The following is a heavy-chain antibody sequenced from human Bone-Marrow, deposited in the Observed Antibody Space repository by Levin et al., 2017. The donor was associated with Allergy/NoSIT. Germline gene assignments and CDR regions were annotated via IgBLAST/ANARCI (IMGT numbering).Heavy chain of an antibody. Sequence: ASVKVSCRASGGTFSNYAINWVRQAPGQGLEWMGGIIPTFDTIYTSNYAEKFQGRLTMTADKSSTTAYMELSSLRSEDTAVYYCATASPASAMTTRHFDFWGQGTLVTVSS. J-gene: IGHJ4*02. CDR2: IIPTFDTIYTS. CDR1: GGTFSNYA. V-gene: IGHV1-69*06. CDR3: ATASPASAMTTRHFDF. D-gene: IGHD4-11*01.